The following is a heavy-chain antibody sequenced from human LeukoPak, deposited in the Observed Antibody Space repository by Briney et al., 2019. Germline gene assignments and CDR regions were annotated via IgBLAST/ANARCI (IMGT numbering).Heavy chain of an antibody. CDR2: IYYSGST. CDR1: GGSISSYY. CDR3: AREGRNYLDY. Sequence: SETLSLTCTVSGGSISSYYWSWIRQPPGKGLEWIGYIYYSGSTNYNPSLKSRVTISVDTSKNQFSLRLSSVTAADTAVYYCAREGRNYLDYWGQGTLVTASS. D-gene: IGHD1-14*01. V-gene: IGHV4-59*01. J-gene: IGHJ4*02.